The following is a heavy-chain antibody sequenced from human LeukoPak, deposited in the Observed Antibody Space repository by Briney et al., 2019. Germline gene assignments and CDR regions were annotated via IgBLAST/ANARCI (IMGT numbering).Heavy chain of an antibody. CDR2: IYYSGST. J-gene: IGHJ4*02. Sequence: SETLSLTCTVSGGSISSYYWSWIRQPPGKGLEWIGYIYYSGSTNYNPSLKSRVTISLDTSKNQFSLKLSSVTAADTAVYYCASLPWGGSTWYQGYWGQGALVTVSS. CDR1: GGSISSYY. D-gene: IGHD6-13*01. CDR3: ASLPWGGSTWYQGY. V-gene: IGHV4-59*01.